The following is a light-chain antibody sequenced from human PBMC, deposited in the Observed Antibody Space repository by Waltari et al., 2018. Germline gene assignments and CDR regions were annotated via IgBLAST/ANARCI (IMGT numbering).Light chain of an antibody. CDR1: QSVFYSPTNKNY. CDR3: QQYYSSPPVT. J-gene: IGKJ3*01. V-gene: IGKV4-1*01. CDR2: WAS. Sequence: DFVMTQSPDSLAVSLGERATINCRSSQSVFYSPTNKNYLAWYQQKPGQPPKLLIYWASNRQSGVPERFSGSGSGTDFTLTIPNLQAEDVAVYYCQQYYSSPPVTFGTGTKVEIK.